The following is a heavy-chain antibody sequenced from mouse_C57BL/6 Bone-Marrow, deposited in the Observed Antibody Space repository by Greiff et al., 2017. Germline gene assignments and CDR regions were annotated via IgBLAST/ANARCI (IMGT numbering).Heavy chain of an antibody. CDR2: IYPRSGNT. CDR1: GYTFTSYG. Sequence: VMLVESGAELARPGASVKLSCKASGYTFTSYGISWVKQRTGQGLEWIGEIYPRSGNTYYNEKFKGKATLTADKSSSTAYMELRSLTSEDSAVYFCARRVYYYVSSYEGYYAMDYWGQGTSVTVSS. V-gene: IGHV1-81*01. D-gene: IGHD1-1*01. CDR3: ARRVYYYVSSYEGYYAMDY. J-gene: IGHJ4*01.